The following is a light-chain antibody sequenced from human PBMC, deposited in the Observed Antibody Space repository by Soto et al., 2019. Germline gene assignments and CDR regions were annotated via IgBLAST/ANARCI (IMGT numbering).Light chain of an antibody. J-gene: IGKJ5*01. V-gene: IGKV4-1*01. CDR3: QQYYGAPIT. CDR1: QNILSRYDNRNY. CDR2: WAS. Sequence: DIVMTQSPDSLSVSLGERATINCKSSQNILSRYDNRNYLGWFQQKPGQPPKLIISWASARQSGDPDRFSGSGSGTDFTLTISSLQAEDVAVYYCQQYYGAPITFGQGTRLEIK.